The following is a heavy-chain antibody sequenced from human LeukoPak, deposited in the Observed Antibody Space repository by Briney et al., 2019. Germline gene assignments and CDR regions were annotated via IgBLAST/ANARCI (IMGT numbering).Heavy chain of an antibody. CDR2: ISGSGGST. J-gene: IGHJ4*02. D-gene: IGHD5-12*01. V-gene: IGHV3-23*01. Sequence: PGGSLRLSCAASGFTFSSYGMSWVRQAPGKGLEWVSAISGSGGSTYYADSVKGRFTISRDNSKNTLYLQMNSLRAEDTAVYYCAKILSWLRPSAPIDYWGQGTLVTVSS. CDR1: GFTFSSYG. CDR3: AKILSWLRPSAPIDY.